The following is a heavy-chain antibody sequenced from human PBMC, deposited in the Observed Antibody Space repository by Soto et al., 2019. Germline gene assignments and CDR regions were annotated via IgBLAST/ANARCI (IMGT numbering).Heavy chain of an antibody. Sequence: GESLKISCKGSGYSFSDYWIGWVRQMPGKGLEWMGIMYSDDSDTRYSPSFQGQVTISADKSISTAYLQWSSLKASDNAMYYCARAPPGRNGYNKFDYWGQGTLVTVSS. V-gene: IGHV5-51*01. D-gene: IGHD5-12*01. CDR3: ARAPPGRNGYNKFDY. CDR2: MYSDDSDT. J-gene: IGHJ4*02. CDR1: GYSFSDYW.